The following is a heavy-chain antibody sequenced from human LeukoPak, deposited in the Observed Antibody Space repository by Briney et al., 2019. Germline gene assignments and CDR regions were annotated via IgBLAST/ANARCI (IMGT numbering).Heavy chain of an antibody. CDR3: ARDSPRLKYYYYGMDV. J-gene: IGHJ6*02. Sequence: ASVKVSCKVSGYTLTELSMHWVRQAPGKGLEWMGGFDPEDGETIYAQKFQGRVTMTEDTSTDTAYMELSSLRSEDTAVYYCARDSPRLKYYYYGMDVWGQGTTVTVSS. CDR2: FDPEDGET. CDR1: GYTLTELS. V-gene: IGHV1-24*01.